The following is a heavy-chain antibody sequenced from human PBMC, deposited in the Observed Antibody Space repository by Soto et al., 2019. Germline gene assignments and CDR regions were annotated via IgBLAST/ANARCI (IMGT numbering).Heavy chain of an antibody. CDR1: GFTFSSYA. Sequence: GGSLRLSCAASGFTFSSYAMHWVRQAPGKGLEWVSSISSSSSYIYYADSVKGRFTISRDNAKNSLYLQMNSLRAEDTAVYYCASSGSSGFWGQGTLVTVAS. CDR3: ASSGSSGF. J-gene: IGHJ4*02. D-gene: IGHD1-26*01. CDR2: ISSSSSYI. V-gene: IGHV3-21*01.